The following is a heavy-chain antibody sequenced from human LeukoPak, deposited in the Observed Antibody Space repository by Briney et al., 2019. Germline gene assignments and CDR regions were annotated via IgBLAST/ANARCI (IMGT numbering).Heavy chain of an antibody. Sequence: GGSLRLSCAASGFTVSSNYMSWVRQAPGKGLEWVSVIYSGGSTYYADSVKGRFTISRDNSKNTLYLQMNSLRAEDTAVYYCARDLSSSWRGYYFDCWGQGTLVTVSS. CDR1: GFTVSSNY. CDR3: ARDLSSSWRGYYFDC. D-gene: IGHD6-13*01. J-gene: IGHJ4*02. V-gene: IGHV3-53*01. CDR2: IYSGGST.